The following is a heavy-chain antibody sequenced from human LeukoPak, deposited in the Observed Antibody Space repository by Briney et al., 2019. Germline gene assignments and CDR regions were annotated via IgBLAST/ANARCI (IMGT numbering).Heavy chain of an antibody. CDR2: IKQDGSEK. CDR1: GFTVSSYW. V-gene: IGHV3-7*01. CDR3: ARDGYDSSGTNDY. D-gene: IGHD3-22*01. Sequence: GGSLRLSCAASGFTVSSYWMSWVRQAPGKGLEWVANIKQDGSEKYYVDSVKGRFTISRDNAKNSLYLQMNSLRAEDTAVYYCARDGYDSSGTNDYWGQGTLVTVSS. J-gene: IGHJ4*02.